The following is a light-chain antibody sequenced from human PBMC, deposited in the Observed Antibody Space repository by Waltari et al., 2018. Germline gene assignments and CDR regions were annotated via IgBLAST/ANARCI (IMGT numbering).Light chain of an antibody. Sequence: QSALTQTPSASGSPGQSVPISCTGTSGDVANYNYVSWYQHHPGKAPKLIIYEVIKRPSGVPDRFSGSKSGNTASLTVSGLQAEDEADYYCSSYAGNNHYVFGTGTKVTVL. CDR1: SGDVANYNY. J-gene: IGLJ1*01. CDR3: SSYAGNNHYV. V-gene: IGLV2-8*01. CDR2: EVI.